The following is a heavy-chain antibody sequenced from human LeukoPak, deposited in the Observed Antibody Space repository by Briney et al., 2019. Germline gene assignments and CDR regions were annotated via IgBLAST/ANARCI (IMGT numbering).Heavy chain of an antibody. D-gene: IGHD6-13*01. CDR2: ITSTSSAL. V-gene: IGHV3-48*01. CDR1: GFTFRSYS. CDR3: AKTDRRIAAAGDIDY. Sequence: QTGGSLRLSCAASGFTFRSYSMNWVRQAPGKGLEWVSHITSTSSALYYADSVKGRFTISRDNSKNTLYLQMNSLRAEDTAVYYCAKTDRRIAAAGDIDYWGQGTLVTVSS. J-gene: IGHJ4*02.